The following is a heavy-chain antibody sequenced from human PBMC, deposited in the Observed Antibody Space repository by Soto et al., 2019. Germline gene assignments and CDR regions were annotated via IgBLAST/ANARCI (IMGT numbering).Heavy chain of an antibody. J-gene: IGHJ6*03. Sequence: GGSLRLSCETSGFTFSSHAMSWVRQSPGKGLDWVSHISTSGGTTLSSDSVRGRFTISRDNSKNTLYLQMNSLRAEDTAVYYCARETLAYDFWSGYFPPSHYYYMDVWGKGTTVTVSS. CDR2: ISTSGGTT. CDR3: ARETLAYDFWSGYFPPSHYYYMDV. CDR1: GFTFSSHA. D-gene: IGHD3-3*01. V-gene: IGHV3-23*01.